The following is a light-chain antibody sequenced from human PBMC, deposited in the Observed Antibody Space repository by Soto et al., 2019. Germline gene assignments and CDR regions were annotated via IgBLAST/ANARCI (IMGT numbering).Light chain of an antibody. CDR2: GAS. J-gene: IGKJ1*01. Sequence: EIVLTQSPGSLSLSPGQRATLSCRASQSVDTTFFAWYQKKPGQAPRLLIYGASKRATGSPARFTGSGSGTDFTLIISRLEPEDFAVYYCQQYMSSVTFGQGTKVDIK. V-gene: IGKV3-20*01. CDR3: QQYMSSVT. CDR1: QSVDTTF.